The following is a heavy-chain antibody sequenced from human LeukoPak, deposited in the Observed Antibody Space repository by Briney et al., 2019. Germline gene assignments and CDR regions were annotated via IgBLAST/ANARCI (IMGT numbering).Heavy chain of an antibody. V-gene: IGHV3-48*03. J-gene: IGHJ3*02. CDR1: GFTFDTHE. Sequence: GGSLRLSCAASGFTFDTHEMNWVRQAPGKGLEWVSFISSSGSTIYYADFVKGRFTISRDNAKNSLYLQMNSLRAEDTAVYYCARGGNIGYNYNAFDIWGLGTMVTVSS. CDR2: ISSSGSTI. D-gene: IGHD3-22*01. CDR3: ARGGNIGYNYNAFDI.